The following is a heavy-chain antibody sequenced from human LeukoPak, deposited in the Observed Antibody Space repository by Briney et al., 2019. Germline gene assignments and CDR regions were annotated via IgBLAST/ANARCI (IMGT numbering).Heavy chain of an antibody. CDR3: AKDRTIRNAS. CDR2: IRAGGDAT. V-gene: IGHV3-23*01. D-gene: IGHD1-1*01. CDR1: GFTFSIYD. Sequence: GGSLRLSCAASGFTFSIYDMTWVRQAPGKGLEWVSVIRAGGDATFYADSVKGRFTISRDNSKNTIYLQMNSLRAEDTAVYYCAKDRTIRNASWGQGTLVTVSS. J-gene: IGHJ4*02.